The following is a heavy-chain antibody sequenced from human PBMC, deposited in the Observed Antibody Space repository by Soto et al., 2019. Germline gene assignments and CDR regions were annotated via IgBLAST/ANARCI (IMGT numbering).Heavy chain of an antibody. Sequence: EVQLVESGGGLIRPGGSLRLSCAASGFTFDSYSMNWVRQAPGKGLEWVAYISNTSRTRYYADSVKGRITISRDNAKNSLYLQLNSLREEDTALYYCVRDSSAAARRGGMDVWGQGITVTVSS. CDR2: ISNTSRTR. CDR3: VRDSSAAARRGGMDV. D-gene: IGHD3-22*01. V-gene: IGHV3-48*02. CDR1: GFTFDSYS. J-gene: IGHJ6*02.